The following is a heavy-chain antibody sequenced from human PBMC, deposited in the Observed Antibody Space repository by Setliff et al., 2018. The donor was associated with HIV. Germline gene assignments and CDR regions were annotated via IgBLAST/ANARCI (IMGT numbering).Heavy chain of an antibody. V-gene: IGHV4-39*07. CDR3: ARDPGYFDWLRSYRHYYGMDV. CDR1: GGSASNSRYY. Sequence: SETLSLTCTVSGGSASNSRYYWAWIRQPPGKGLEYIGSIHYNEKTYYNPSLKSRVTISVDTSKNQFSLKLSSVTAADTAVYFCARDPGYFDWLRSYRHYYGMDVWGQGTTVTVSS. D-gene: IGHD3-9*01. CDR2: IHYNEKT. J-gene: IGHJ6*02.